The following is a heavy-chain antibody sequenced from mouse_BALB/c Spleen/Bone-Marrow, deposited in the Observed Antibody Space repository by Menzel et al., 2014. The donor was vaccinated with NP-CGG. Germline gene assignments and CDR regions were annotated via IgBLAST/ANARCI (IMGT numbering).Heavy chain of an antibody. J-gene: IGHJ2*01. CDR1: GFTFSSYT. CDR3: ARLPFDY. CDR2: ISNSGGSI. Sequence: DVKLQESGGGLVQPGGSLKLSGAASGFTFSSYTMSWVRQTPEKRLEWVAYISNSGGSIYYPDTVKGRFTISRDNAKNTLYLQMSSLKSEDTAMYYCARLPFDYWGQGTTLTVSS. V-gene: IGHV5-12-2*01.